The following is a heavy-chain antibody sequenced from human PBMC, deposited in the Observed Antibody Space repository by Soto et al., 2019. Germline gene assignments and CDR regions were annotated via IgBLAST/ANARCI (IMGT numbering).Heavy chain of an antibody. V-gene: IGHV4-31*02. Sequence: QVQLQESGPGLVKPSQTLSLTCYVSGGSITSGGYSWTWIRHQPGKALQWIGYIFDSGGAYYNPSLKSRLTISVDTVKNLFSLELSSVTAADTAVYYCARGSGYSRNFDSWGQGTLVSVSS. D-gene: IGHD3-3*01. CDR1: GGSITSGGYS. CDR2: IFDSGGA. CDR3: ARGSGYSRNFDS. J-gene: IGHJ4*02.